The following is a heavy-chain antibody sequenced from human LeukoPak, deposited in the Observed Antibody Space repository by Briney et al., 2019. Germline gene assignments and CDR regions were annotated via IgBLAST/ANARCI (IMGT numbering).Heavy chain of an antibody. Sequence: ASVKVSCKASGYIFTGYYIHWVRQAPGQGLEWMGRINPNSGGTNYAQKFQGRVTMTRDTSISTAYMELSRLTSDDTAVYYCATAQNYYHNDRSGYYQYFQHWGQGTLATVSS. D-gene: IGHD3-22*01. J-gene: IGHJ1*01. CDR2: INPNSGGT. CDR1: GYIFTGYY. V-gene: IGHV1-2*06. CDR3: ATAQNYYHNDRSGYYQYFQH.